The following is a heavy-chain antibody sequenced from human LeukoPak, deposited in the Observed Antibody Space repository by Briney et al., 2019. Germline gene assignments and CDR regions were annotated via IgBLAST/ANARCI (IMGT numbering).Heavy chain of an antibody. Sequence: ASVKVSCKASGGTYSSYAISWVRQAPGQGLEWRGGIIPIFGTANYAQKFQGRVTITADESTSTVYMELSSLRSEDTAVYYCARGEMVTYLDYWGQGTLVTVSS. CDR2: IIPIFGTA. CDR3: ARGEMVTYLDY. D-gene: IGHD4-23*01. CDR1: GGTYSSYA. V-gene: IGHV1-69*01. J-gene: IGHJ4*02.